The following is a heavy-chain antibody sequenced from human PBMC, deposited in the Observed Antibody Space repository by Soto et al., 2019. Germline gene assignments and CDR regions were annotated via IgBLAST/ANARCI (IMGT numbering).Heavy chain of an antibody. J-gene: IGHJ4*02. CDR3: AKGAQNFDY. V-gene: IGHV3-30*18. CDR1: GFTFSSYG. CDR2: ISYDGSNK. D-gene: IGHD1-26*01. Sequence: GGSLRLSCASSGFTFSSYGMHWVRQAPGKGLEWVAVISYDGSNKYYADSVKGRFTISRDNSKNTLYLQMNSLRAEDTAVYYCAKGAQNFDYWGQGTLVTVSS.